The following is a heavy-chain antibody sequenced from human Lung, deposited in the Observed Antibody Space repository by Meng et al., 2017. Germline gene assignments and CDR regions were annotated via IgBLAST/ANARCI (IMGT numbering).Heavy chain of an antibody. D-gene: IGHD2-2*02. CDR3: ARVVGDCASCYKGWFDP. V-gene: IGHV4-30-4*01. CDR2: ISYSGAT. Sequence: HVQLQESGPRLVRPSQTLSLTFTVSGASISSAVFWIWIRQPPGKDLEWIGYISYSGATHYNPPLKSRLTISVDTAKNQFSLSLSSVTAADTAVYYCARVVGDCASCYKGWFDPWGQGTLVTVSS. CDR1: GASISSAVF. J-gene: IGHJ5*02.